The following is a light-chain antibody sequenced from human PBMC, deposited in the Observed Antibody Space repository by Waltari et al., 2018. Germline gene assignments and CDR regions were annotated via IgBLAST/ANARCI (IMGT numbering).Light chain of an antibody. CDR2: WAS. CDR3: QQYANTPRT. V-gene: IGKV4-1*01. J-gene: IGKJ1*01. CDR1: QSVLYSPNNKNY. Sequence: DIVMTQSPDSLAVSLGERATVNCKSSQSVLYSPNNKNYLAWYQQKPGQPPKRRIYWASTRESGVPDRFSGSGSGTDFTLTISSLQAEDVAVYYCQQYANTPRTFGQGTTVEIK.